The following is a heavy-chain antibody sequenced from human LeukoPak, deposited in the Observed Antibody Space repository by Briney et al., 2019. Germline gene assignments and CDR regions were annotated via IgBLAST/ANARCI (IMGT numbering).Heavy chain of an antibody. CDR2: ISGSSSTI. CDR1: GFTFSSHS. J-gene: IGHJ4*02. V-gene: IGHV3-48*02. Sequence: PGGSLRLSCAASGFTFSSHSMNWVRRAPGKGLEWVSYISGSSSTIYYADSVKGRFTISRDNGKNSLNLQMNSLRDEDTAVYYCARDDYGGLGLDYWGQGTLVTVSS. D-gene: IGHD4-17*01. CDR3: ARDDYGGLGLDY.